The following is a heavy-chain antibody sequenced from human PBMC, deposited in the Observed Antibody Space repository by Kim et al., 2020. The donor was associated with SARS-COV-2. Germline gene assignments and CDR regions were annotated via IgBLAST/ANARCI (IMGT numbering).Heavy chain of an antibody. D-gene: IGHD5-12*01. V-gene: IGHV3-23*01. CDR1: GFTFTKYA. CDR3: AKDVYSGFDGMAECFHH. Sequence: GGSLRLSCSASGFTFTKYAMTWVRQAPGKGLEWVAGISGSGDTTLYADSVKGRFTISRDNSRKTLYLQINSLRVEDAALYFCAKDVYSGFDGMAECFHHWGQGTRVTVSS. CDR2: ISGSGDTT. J-gene: IGHJ1*01.